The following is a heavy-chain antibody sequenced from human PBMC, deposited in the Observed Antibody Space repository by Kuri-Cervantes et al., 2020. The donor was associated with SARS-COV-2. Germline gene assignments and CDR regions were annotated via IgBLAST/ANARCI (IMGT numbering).Heavy chain of an antibody. Sequence: GGSLRLSCAASGFTFSGPAMHWVRQASGKGLEWVGRIRSKANSYATAYAASVKGRFTISRDDSKNTAYLQMNSLRAEDTAVYYCARDPHRDSFWSAYWGGGDYYYYGMDVWGQGTTVTVSS. CDR1: GFTFSGPA. D-gene: IGHD3-3*01. V-gene: IGHV3-73*01. CDR2: IRSKANSYAT. J-gene: IGHJ6*02. CDR3: ARDPHRDSFWSAYWGGGDYYYYGMDV.